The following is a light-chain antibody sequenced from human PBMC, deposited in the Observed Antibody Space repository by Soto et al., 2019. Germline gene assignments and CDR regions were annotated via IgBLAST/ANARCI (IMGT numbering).Light chain of an antibody. CDR3: SSYPTTASVHVL. V-gene: IGLV2-14*01. Sequence: QSALTQPASVSGFPGQSITISCTGTSSDVGGYKYVSWYQQHPGKAPQLMIFEVSNRPSGVSARFSGSKSGNTASLTISGLQAEDEADYYCSSYPTTASVHVLFGGGTKVTVL. CDR1: SSDVGGYKY. CDR2: EVS. J-gene: IGLJ2*01.